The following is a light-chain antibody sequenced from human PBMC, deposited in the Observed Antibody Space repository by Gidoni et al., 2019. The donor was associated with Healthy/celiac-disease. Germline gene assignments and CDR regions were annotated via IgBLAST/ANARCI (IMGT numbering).Light chain of an antibody. CDR1: QRVRSY. Sequence: EIVLTQSPATLSWSPGERATLSCRASQRVRSYLAWYQQKPGQAPRLLIYDASNRATGIPARFSGSGSGTDFTLTISSLEPEDFAVYYCQQRSNWPPWAFGQGTKVEIK. J-gene: IGKJ1*01. CDR3: QQRSNWPPWA. CDR2: DAS. V-gene: IGKV3-11*01.